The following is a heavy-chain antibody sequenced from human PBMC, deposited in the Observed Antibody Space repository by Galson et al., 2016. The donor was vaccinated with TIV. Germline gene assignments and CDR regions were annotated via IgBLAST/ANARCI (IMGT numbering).Heavy chain of an antibody. J-gene: IGHJ2*01. V-gene: IGHV1-69*06. CDR1: GGTFSSHA. CDR2: VIPMFGTS. Sequence: SVKVSCKASGGTFSSHAISWVRQAPGQGLEWVGGVIPMFGTSIYAQELQGRITIIADKSSGTAYMELRSLRSEDTAVSYCAAVGGSHYEATQFYWYFDLWGRGTLVTVSS. D-gene: IGHD1-26*01. CDR3: AAVGGSHYEATQFYWYFDL.